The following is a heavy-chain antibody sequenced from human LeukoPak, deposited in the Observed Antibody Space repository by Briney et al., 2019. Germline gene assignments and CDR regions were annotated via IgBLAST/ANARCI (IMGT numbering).Heavy chain of an antibody. V-gene: IGHV3-30*04. CDR1: GFTFSSYA. Sequence: GGSLRLSCAVSGFTFSSYAMHWVRQAPGKGLEWVAVISFDGTNKYYAASVKGRFTMSRDNSKNTLYVQMNSLRPEDTAVYYCGRGGGTTDSAWYGYYFDHWGQGTLVTVSS. D-gene: IGHD6-19*01. J-gene: IGHJ4*02. CDR3: GRGGGTTDSAWYGYYFDH. CDR2: ISFDGTNK.